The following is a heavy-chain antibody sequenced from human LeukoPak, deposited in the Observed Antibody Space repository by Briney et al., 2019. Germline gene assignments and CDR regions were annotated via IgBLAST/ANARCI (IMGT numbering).Heavy chain of an antibody. D-gene: IGHD1-26*01. J-gene: IGHJ4*02. Sequence: GGSLRLSCAASGFTFSSYAMSWVRQAPGKGLEWVSAISGSGGSTYYADSVKGRFTISRDNSKNTLYLQMNSLRAEDTAVYYCATYSGSYYTFDYWGQGTLATVSS. V-gene: IGHV3-23*01. CDR3: ATYSGSYYTFDY. CDR1: GFTFSSYA. CDR2: ISGSGGST.